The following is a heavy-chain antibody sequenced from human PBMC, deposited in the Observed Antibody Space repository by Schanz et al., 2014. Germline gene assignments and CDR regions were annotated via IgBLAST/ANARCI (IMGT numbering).Heavy chain of an antibody. V-gene: IGHV1-24*01. CDR1: GSIFSKLL. Sequence: QVQLVQSGAEVMKPGSSVKVSCKVSGSIFSKLLMHWVRQGPAKGLEWMGGFDPKKGEAIYAQKFQGRVTMTEDTSTGTAYMALRSLTFEDTAVYYCATGPHIVVAFDYWGQGTLVTVSS. D-gene: IGHD2-21*01. CDR2: FDPKKGEA. CDR3: ATGPHIVVAFDY. J-gene: IGHJ4*02.